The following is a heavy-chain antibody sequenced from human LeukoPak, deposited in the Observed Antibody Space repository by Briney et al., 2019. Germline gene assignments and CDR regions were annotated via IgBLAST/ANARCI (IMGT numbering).Heavy chain of an antibody. J-gene: IGHJ4*02. CDR2: INPSGGST. Sequence: ASVKVSCKASGYTFTSYYMHWVRQAPGQGLEWMGIINPSGGSTSYAQKFQGRVTMTRDTSTSTVYMELSSLRSEDTAVYHCARVGDSSGYYPLVDYWGQGTLVTVSS. D-gene: IGHD3-22*01. CDR1: GYTFTSYY. V-gene: IGHV1-46*01. CDR3: ARVGDSSGYYPLVDY.